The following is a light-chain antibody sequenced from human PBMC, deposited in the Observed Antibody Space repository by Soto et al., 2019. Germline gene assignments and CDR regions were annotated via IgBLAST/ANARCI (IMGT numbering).Light chain of an antibody. V-gene: IGKV3-20*01. Sequence: EVVLTQSPATLSLSPGERATLSCRASESISSTLAWYQQKPGQAPRLLIYGASSRATGIPDRFSGSGSGTDFTLTINRLEPEDFAVYYCQQYGSSLYTFGQGTKVEIK. CDR1: ESISST. J-gene: IGKJ2*01. CDR3: QQYGSSLYT. CDR2: GAS.